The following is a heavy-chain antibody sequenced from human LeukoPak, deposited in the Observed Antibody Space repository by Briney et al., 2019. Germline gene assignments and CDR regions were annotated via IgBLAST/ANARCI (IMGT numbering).Heavy chain of an antibody. J-gene: IGHJ4*02. CDR2: IARDGDST. V-gene: IGHV3-23*01. Sequence: GGSLRLSCAASEFTFSSYAMNWVRQGPGKGLEWVSSIARDGDSTYYMDSVKGRFTISRDISRSTLYLQMNSLRAEDTAIYYCAKDLGSSPPGDFWGQGTLVIVSS. D-gene: IGHD6-6*01. CDR3: AKDLGSSPPGDF. CDR1: EFTFSSYA.